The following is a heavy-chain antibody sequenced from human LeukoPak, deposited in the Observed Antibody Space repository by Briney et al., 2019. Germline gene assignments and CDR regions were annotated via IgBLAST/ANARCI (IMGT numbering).Heavy chain of an antibody. Sequence: GGSLRLSCATSGFTFSNYAMSWVRQAPGKGLEWVSAIRGSGDSTYYADSVKGRFTISRDNAKNTVYLQMNSLRAEDTAVYYCARDRGALDYWGQGTLVTVSS. CDR3: ARDRGALDY. CDR2: IRGSGDST. J-gene: IGHJ4*02. V-gene: IGHV3-23*01. CDR1: GFTFSNYA.